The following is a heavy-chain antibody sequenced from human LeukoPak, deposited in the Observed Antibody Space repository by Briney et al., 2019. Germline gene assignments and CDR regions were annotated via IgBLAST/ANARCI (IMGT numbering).Heavy chain of an antibody. J-gene: IGHJ4*02. CDR2: IYYSGST. Sequence: SETLSLTCTVSGGSISSSSYYWGWIRQPPGKGLGWIGSIYYSGSTYYNPSLKSRVTISVDTSKNQFSLKLSSVTAADTAVYYCARESRDPGWGLADYWGQGTLVIVSS. D-gene: IGHD7-27*01. CDR1: GGSISSSSYY. V-gene: IGHV4-39*02. CDR3: ARESRDPGWGLADY.